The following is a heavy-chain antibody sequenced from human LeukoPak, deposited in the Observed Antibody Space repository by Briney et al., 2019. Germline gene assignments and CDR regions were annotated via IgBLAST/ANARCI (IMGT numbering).Heavy chain of an antibody. CDR2: INHGGST. Sequence: SETLSLTCAVYGGSFSGYYWSWIRQPPGKGLEWIGEINHGGSTNYNPSLKSRVTISVDTSKNQFSLKLSSVTAADTAVYYSARGLKRYCSAGSCYSRGVNYMDVWGKGTTVTVSS. J-gene: IGHJ6*03. CDR1: GGSFSGYY. D-gene: IGHD2-15*01. V-gene: IGHV4-34*01. CDR3: ARGLKRYCSAGSCYSRGVNYMDV.